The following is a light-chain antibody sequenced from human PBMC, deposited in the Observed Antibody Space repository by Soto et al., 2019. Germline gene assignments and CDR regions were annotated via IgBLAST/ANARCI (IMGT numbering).Light chain of an antibody. CDR2: DAS. J-gene: IGKJ5*01. Sequence: EIVLRQSPSTLSLSPGERATLSCGASQSVSSSYLAWYQQKPGLAPTLLLYDASSRATGIPHTFSGSGSATAVTLPTSSRQHADFAAYYCQQHGSTPPITFGQGTRLEIK. CDR1: QSVSSSY. CDR3: QQHGSTPPIT. V-gene: IGKV3D-20*01.